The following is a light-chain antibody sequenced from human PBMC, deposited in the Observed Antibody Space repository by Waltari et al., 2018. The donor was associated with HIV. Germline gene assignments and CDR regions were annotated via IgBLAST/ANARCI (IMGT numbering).Light chain of an antibody. CDR2: EGS. CDR1: NSDVGSYNL. Sequence: QSALTQPASVSGSPGQSITISCTGTNSDVGSYNLVSWYQQPPGKATKLMIYEGSKRPSGVSNRFSGSKSGNTASLTISGLQAEDEADYYCCSYAGSNTFVFGTGTKVTVL. J-gene: IGLJ1*01. V-gene: IGLV2-23*03. CDR3: CSYAGSNTFV.